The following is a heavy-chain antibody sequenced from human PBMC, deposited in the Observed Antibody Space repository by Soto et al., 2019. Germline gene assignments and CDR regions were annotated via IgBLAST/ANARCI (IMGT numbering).Heavy chain of an antibody. CDR1: GYTFTSYG. Sequence: ASVKVPCKASGYTFTSYGISWVRHAPGQGLERMGWISAYNGNTNYAQKLQGTVTMTTDTSTSTAYMELRSLRSDDTAVYYCVRVMFTGLGWFDPWGQGTLVTVYS. CDR3: VRVMFTGLGWFDP. V-gene: IGHV1-18*04. J-gene: IGHJ5*02. CDR2: ISAYNGNT. D-gene: IGHD3-16*01.